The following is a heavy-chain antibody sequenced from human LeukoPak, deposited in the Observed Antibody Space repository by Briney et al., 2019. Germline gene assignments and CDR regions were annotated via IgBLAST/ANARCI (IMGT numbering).Heavy chain of an antibody. V-gene: IGHV3-11*01. J-gene: IGHJ4*02. CDR3: ARDGSPYCAGGSCYSGFDY. CDR2: MSSGGSTM. Sequence: GGSLRLSCAASGFTFSDYYMSWIRQAPEKGLEWLSYMSSGGSTMYYADSLKGRFTVSRDNTKNSLYLQMNSLGTEDTAVYYCARDGSPYCAGGSCYSGFDYWGQGTLVTVSS. CDR1: GFTFSDYY. D-gene: IGHD2-15*01.